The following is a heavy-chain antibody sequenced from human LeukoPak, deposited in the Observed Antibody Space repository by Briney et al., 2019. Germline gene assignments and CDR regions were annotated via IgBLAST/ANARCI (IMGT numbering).Heavy chain of an antibody. D-gene: IGHD6-6*01. CDR1: GYPLSELS. CDR3: ATITYSSSYAFDI. Sequence: GASVKVSCKVSGYPLSELSMHWVRQAPGKGLEWMGGFDPEDGETIYAQKFQGRVTMTEDTSTDTAYMELSSLRSEDTAVYYCATITYSSSYAFDIWGQGTMVTVSS. J-gene: IGHJ3*02. CDR2: FDPEDGET. V-gene: IGHV1-24*01.